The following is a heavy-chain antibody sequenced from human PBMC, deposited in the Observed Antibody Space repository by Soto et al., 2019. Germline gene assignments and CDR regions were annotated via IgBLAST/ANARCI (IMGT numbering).Heavy chain of an antibody. CDR2: IDHSGYT. Sequence: LSLTCAVYGGSLSGYYWNWIRQPPGKGLEWIGEIDHSGYTNYNPSLKSRVTISVDTSKNQFSLRLTSVTAADTAVYYCARVRDWFDPRGQGTLVTVSS. J-gene: IGHJ5*02. V-gene: IGHV4-34*01. D-gene: IGHD3-3*01. CDR1: GGSLSGYY. CDR3: ARVRDWFDP.